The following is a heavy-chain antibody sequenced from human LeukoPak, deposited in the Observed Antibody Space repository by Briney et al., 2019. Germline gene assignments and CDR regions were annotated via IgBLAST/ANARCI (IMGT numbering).Heavy chain of an antibody. CDR3: ARRYCSSTSCTLDY. D-gene: IGHD2-2*01. Sequence: PGGSLRLSCAASGFSLSSYEVNWVRQAPGKGLVWVSYISTSGSTKYYGDSVKGRFTISRDNAENSLYLQKNSLRAEDTAVYYCARRYCSSTSCTLDYWGQGTLVTVSS. V-gene: IGHV3-48*03. CDR1: GFSLSSYE. CDR2: ISTSGSTK. J-gene: IGHJ4*02.